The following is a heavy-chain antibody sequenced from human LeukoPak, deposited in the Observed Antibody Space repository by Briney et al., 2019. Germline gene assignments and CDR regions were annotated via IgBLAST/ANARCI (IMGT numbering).Heavy chain of an antibody. CDR1: GSFFTSYW. J-gene: IGHJ6*02. Sequence: GAALEISWKGSGSFFTSYWSGGVRQLPGEGLEWRGIIDSGDSDTNYSPSFQGQVPISADKSTSTAYLQWSSLKASDTAMYYCARQSRSSGWYPGYYYYYGMDVWGQGTTVTVSS. CDR2: IDSGDSDT. D-gene: IGHD6-19*01. CDR3: ARQSRSSGWYPGYYYYYGMDV. V-gene: IGHV5-51*01.